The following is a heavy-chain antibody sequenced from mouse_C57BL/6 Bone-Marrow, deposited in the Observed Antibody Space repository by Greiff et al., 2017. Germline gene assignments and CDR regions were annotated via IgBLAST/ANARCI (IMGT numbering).Heavy chain of an antibody. CDR1: GYTFTSSG. CDR3: ARGDYSNPIAY. J-gene: IGHJ3*01. D-gene: IGHD2-5*01. CDR2: IYPRSGNT. V-gene: IGHV1-81*01. Sequence: QVQLQQSGAELARPGASVKLSCKASGYTFTSSGISWVKQRTGQGLEWIGEIYPRSGNTYYNEKFKGKATLTADTSSSTAYMELRSLTSEDSAVYFCARGDYSNPIAYWGQGTLVTVSA.